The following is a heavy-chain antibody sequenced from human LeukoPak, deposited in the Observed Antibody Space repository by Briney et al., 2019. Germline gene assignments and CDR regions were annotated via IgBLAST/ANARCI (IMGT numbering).Heavy chain of an antibody. CDR2: IDPDSGGT. CDR1: GYTFTGYY. Sequence: ASVKVSCKPSGYTFTGYYLHWMRQARGQGLEWMGRIDPDSGGTHYAQKFQVRVTVTRDTSITTVYMELSGLTSDDTAVYYCARVPGPYTTSCFDYWGQGTLVTVSS. D-gene: IGHD6-13*01. CDR3: ARVPGPYTTSCFDY. J-gene: IGHJ4*02. V-gene: IGHV1-2*02.